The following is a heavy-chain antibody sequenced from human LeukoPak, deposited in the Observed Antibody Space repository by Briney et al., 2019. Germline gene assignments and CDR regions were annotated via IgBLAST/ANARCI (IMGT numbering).Heavy chain of an antibody. J-gene: IGHJ4*02. Sequence: GESLKISCKGSGYSLTSYWIGWVRQMPGKGLEWRGIIYPDDSDTRYSPSFQGQVTISADKSISTAYLQWSSLKASDSAMYYCARPSIVGATGYFDYWGQGTLVTVSS. CDR2: IYPDDSDT. CDR3: ARPSIVGATGYFDY. D-gene: IGHD1-26*01. V-gene: IGHV5-51*01. CDR1: GYSLTSYW.